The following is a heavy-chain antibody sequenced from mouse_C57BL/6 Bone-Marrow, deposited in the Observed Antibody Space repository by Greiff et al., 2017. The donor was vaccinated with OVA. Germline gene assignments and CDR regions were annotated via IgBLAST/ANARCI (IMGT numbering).Heavy chain of an antibody. CDR2: IYPGSGST. Sequence: QVQLQQPGAELVKPGASVKMSCKASGYTFTSYWITWVKQRPGQGLEWIGDIYPGSGSTNYNEKFKSKATLTVDTSSSTAYMQLSSLTSEDSAVYYCARSGGSSYGGAWFAYWGQGTLVTVSA. V-gene: IGHV1-55*01. CDR1: GYTFTSYW. CDR3: ARSGGSSYGGAWFAY. J-gene: IGHJ3*01. D-gene: IGHD1-1*01.